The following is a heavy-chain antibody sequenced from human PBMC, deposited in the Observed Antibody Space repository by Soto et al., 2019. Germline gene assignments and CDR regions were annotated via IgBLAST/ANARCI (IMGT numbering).Heavy chain of an antibody. J-gene: IGHJ4*02. Sequence: QVQLVQSGAEVQKPGASVKVSCKTSGYTFNDFGITWVRQAPGLGLEWLGWIYSKAGTINFAPKFQGRVIMTTDTSTSIAYMELTSLTFDDSAVYFCARYIGFDIDYWGQGTLVTVS. CDR1: GYTFNDFG. D-gene: IGHD5-12*01. CDR3: ARYIGFDIDY. V-gene: IGHV1-18*01. CDR2: IYSKAGTI.